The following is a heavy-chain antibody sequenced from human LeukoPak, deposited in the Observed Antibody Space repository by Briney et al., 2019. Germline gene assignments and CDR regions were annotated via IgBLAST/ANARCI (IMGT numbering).Heavy chain of an antibody. CDR1: GYTFTSYD. D-gene: IGHD6-25*01. V-gene: IGHV1-8*03. Sequence: ASVKVSCKASGYTFTSYDINWVRQATGQGLEWMGWMNPNSGNTGYAQKFQGRVTITRNTSISTAYMELSSLRSEDTAVYYCARGISSDDAFDIWGQGTMVTVSS. J-gene: IGHJ3*02. CDR3: ARGISSDDAFDI. CDR2: MNPNSGNT.